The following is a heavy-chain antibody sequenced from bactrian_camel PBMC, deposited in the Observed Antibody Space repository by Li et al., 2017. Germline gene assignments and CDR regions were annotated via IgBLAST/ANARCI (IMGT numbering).Heavy chain of an antibody. V-gene: IGHV3S1*01. D-gene: IGHD2*01. CDR1: SWTYSGNW. Sequence: VQLVESGGGSVQAGGSLRLSCVASSWTYSGNWMAWFRQAPGKEREGVAAILGGNARTYYIDSVKGRFTISRDSSKNTIYLQMNSLKPEDTAMYYCAGTSRGGAWDRSQTYNYWGQGTQVTVS. CDR2: ILGGNART. J-gene: IGHJ4*01. CDR3: AGTSRGGAWDRSQTYNY.